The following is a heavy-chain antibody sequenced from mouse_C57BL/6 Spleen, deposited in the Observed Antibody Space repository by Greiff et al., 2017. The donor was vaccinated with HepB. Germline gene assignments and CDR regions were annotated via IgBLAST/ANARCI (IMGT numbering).Heavy chain of an antibody. CDR2: IYPGDGDT. J-gene: IGHJ1*03. D-gene: IGHD1-1*01. CDR1: GYAFSSSW. Sequence: VQLQQSGPELVKPGASVKISCKASGYAFSSSWMNWVKQRPGKGLEWIGRIYPGDGDTNYNWKFKGKATLTADKSSSTAYMQLSSLTSEDSAVYFCARDITTDWYFDVWGTGTTVTVSS. V-gene: IGHV1-82*01. CDR3: ARDITTDWYFDV.